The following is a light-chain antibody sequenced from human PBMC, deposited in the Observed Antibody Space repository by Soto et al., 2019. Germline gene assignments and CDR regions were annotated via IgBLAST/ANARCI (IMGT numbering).Light chain of an antibody. CDR1: ISDIGAYIY. CDR3: SSYLPNSILYV. CDR2: EVS. V-gene: IGLV2-14*01. Sequence: QSALTQPPSASGSPGQSVTISCTGTISDIGAYIYVSWYQQHPGKAPKLLIYEVSNRPSGVSNRFSASKSGNTASLTISGLQAEDEADYYCSSYLPNSILYVFGTGTKVTV. J-gene: IGLJ1*01.